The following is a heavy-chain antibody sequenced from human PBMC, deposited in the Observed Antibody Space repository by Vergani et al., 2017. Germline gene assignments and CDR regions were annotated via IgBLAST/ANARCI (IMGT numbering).Heavy chain of an antibody. V-gene: IGHV4-61*01. CDR1: GGEGRRRSSE. Sequence: QVQRQERGRGRGKPEEREERRRTGGGGEGRRRSSERRGRRQTPGKGREGIGENDYSGRTNYNPSLKSLVTISVDTSKNQFSLKLSSVTAADTAVYYCARALRYYDTSWYFDLWGRGTLVTVSS. D-gene: IGHD3-22*01. CDR3: ARALRYYDTSWYFDL. CDR2: NDYSGRT. J-gene: IGHJ2*01.